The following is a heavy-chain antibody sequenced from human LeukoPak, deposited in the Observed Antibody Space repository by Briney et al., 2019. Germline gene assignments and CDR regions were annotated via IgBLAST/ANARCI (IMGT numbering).Heavy chain of an antibody. CDR2: IYDSGST. J-gene: IGHJ4*02. V-gene: IGHV4-61*01. CDR1: GGSVNSGNYY. CDR3: ARSSSSGYFYIDY. D-gene: IGHD3-22*01. Sequence: PSETLSLTCTVSGGSVNSGNYYWSWIRQPPGKGLEWIGYIYDSGSTKYNPSLKSRVTISEDTSKNQFSLKLRFVTAADTAVYYCARSSSSGYFYIDYWGQGTLVTVSS.